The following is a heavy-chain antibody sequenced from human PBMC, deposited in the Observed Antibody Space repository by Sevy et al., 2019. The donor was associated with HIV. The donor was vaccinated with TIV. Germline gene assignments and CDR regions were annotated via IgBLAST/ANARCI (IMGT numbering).Heavy chain of an antibody. D-gene: IGHD3-3*02. CDR3: AREGGHVNIFGVVPSDAMDV. V-gene: IGHV3-21*01. Sequence: GGSLRLSCAASGFTFSPYSMNWVRQAPGKGLEWVSSISSSSSYIYYADSVKGRFIISRDNAKNSLYLQMNSLRAEDTAVYYCAREGGHVNIFGVVPSDAMDVWGQGTTVTVSS. CDR1: GFTFSPYS. CDR2: ISSSSSYI. J-gene: IGHJ6*02.